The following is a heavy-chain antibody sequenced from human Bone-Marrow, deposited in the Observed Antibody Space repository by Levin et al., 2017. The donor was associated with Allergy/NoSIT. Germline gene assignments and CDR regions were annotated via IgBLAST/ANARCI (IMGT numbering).Heavy chain of an antibody. Sequence: SGGSLRLSCTGSGFTFGDYGMIWFRQAPGKGLEWVGFIRSKTFGGTTEYAASVKGRFTISRDDSNSIASLQMNSLKAEDTGVYYCSRDRSSTWYMDYYYGMDVWGQGTTVTVSS. D-gene: IGHD6-13*01. J-gene: IGHJ6*02. CDR3: SRDRSSTWYMDYYYGMDV. CDR2: IRSKTFGGTT. V-gene: IGHV3-49*03. CDR1: GFTFGDYG.